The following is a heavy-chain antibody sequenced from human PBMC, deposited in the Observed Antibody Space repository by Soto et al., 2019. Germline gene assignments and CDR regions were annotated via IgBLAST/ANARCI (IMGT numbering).Heavy chain of an antibody. CDR3: ARGYYDSSGQLYYFDH. J-gene: IGHJ4*02. CDR2: ICYSGST. CDR1: GGSISSSSYY. V-gene: IGHV4-39*01. D-gene: IGHD3-22*01. Sequence: PSETLSLTCTVSGGSISSSSYYWGWIRQPPGKGLEWIGSICYSGSTYYNPSLKSRVTISVDTSKNQFSLKLSSVTAADTAVYYCARGYYDSSGQLYYFDHWGKGTQVTVSS.